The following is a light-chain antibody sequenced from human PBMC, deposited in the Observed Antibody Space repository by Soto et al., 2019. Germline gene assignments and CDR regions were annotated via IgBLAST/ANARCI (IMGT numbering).Light chain of an antibody. V-gene: IGKV1-39*01. CDR1: QTIDTY. CDR3: QQSTGIPYT. Sequence: DIQMTQSPSSLSASVGDRVTITCRASQTIDTYLNWYQQNPGKAPKLLIYAASTLKNGVPSRFSGSGSGTDFPLTISSLQPEEFATYYCQQSTGIPYTFGQGTKLEIK. CDR2: AAS. J-gene: IGKJ2*01.